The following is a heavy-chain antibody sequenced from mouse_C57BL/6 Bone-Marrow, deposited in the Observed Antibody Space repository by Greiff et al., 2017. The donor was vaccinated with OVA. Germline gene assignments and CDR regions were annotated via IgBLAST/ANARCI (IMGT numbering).Heavy chain of an antibody. D-gene: IGHD1-1*01. CDR3: ANYGSTLYAMDY. Sequence: VHLVESGPELVKPGASVKISCKASGYAFSSSWMNWVKQRPGKGLEWIGRIYPGDGDTNYNGKFKGKATLTADKSSSTAYMQLSSLTSEDSAVYFCANYGSTLYAMDYWGQGTSVTVSS. CDR1: GYAFSSSW. V-gene: IGHV1-82*01. CDR2: IYPGDGDT. J-gene: IGHJ4*01.